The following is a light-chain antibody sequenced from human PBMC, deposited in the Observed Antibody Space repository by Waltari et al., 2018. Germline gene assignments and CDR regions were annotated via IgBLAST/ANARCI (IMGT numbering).Light chain of an antibody. V-gene: IGLV1-40*01. CDR1: SFNIGAGYD. Sequence: QSVLTQPTSVSGAPGQRVTISCTGSSFNIGAGYDVHWYHQLPGTDPKLLIYANNNRPSGVPDRFSGSKSSTSASLAITGLQAEDDADYYCQSYASGLSCVVFGGGTKLTVL. J-gene: IGLJ2*01. CDR3: QSYASGLSCVV. CDR2: ANN.